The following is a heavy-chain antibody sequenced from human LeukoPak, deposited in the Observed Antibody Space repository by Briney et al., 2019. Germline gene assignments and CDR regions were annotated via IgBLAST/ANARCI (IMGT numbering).Heavy chain of an antibody. J-gene: IGHJ5*02. V-gene: IGHV1-2*02. CDR3: ARDLSAHPHSP. Sequence: ASVKVSCKASGYTFTVYYMHWVRQAPAQGLEWMGWINPNSGGTNYAQKFQGRVTMTRDTSISTAYMELSRLRSDDTAVYYCARDLSAHPHSPWGQGTLVTVSS. CDR2: INPNSGGT. CDR1: GYTFTVYY.